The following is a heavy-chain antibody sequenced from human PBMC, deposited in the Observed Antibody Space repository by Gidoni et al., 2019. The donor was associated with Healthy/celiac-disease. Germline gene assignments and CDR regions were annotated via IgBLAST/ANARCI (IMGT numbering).Heavy chain of an antibody. CDR3: ARKADAFDI. CDR1: GFTVSSNY. Sequence: EVQLVESGGGLIQPGGSLRLACSASGFTVSSNYISWVRQAPGKGLEWVSVIYGGGSTYYADSVKGRFNISRDNSKNTLYLQMNSLRAEDTAVYYCARKADAFDIWGQGTMVTVSS. CDR2: IYGGGST. V-gene: IGHV3-53*01. J-gene: IGHJ3*02.